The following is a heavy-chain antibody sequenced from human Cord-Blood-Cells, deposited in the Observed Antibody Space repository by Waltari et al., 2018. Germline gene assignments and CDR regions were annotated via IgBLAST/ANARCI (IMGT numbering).Heavy chain of an antibody. D-gene: IGHD3-10*01. Sequence: EVQLVESGGGLGQPGGPLGLSCAASGFTFRSYWMSWVRQAPGKGVEWVANIKQDGSEKDYVDSVKCRLTISRDNAKNSLYLQRNRLRGEDTAVYYCASYGSGSYYFDYWGQGTLVT. J-gene: IGHJ4*02. V-gene: IGHV3-7*01. CDR2: IKQDGSEK. CDR3: ASYGSGSYYFDY. CDR1: GFTFRSYW.